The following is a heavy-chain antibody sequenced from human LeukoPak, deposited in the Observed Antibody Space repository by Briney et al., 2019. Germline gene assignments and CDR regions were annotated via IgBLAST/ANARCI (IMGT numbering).Heavy chain of an antibody. CDR2: INHSGST. J-gene: IGHJ6*02. CDR1: GGSFRGYY. CDR3: ASLSHYDSSGYYYLDYYYGMDV. D-gene: IGHD3-22*01. V-gene: IGHV4-34*01. Sequence: PSETLSLTCAVYGGSFRGYYWSWIRQPPGKGLEWIGEINHSGSTNYNPSLKSRVTISVDTSKNQFSLKLSSVTAADTAVYYCASLSHYDSSGYYYLDYYYGMDVWGQGTTVTVSS.